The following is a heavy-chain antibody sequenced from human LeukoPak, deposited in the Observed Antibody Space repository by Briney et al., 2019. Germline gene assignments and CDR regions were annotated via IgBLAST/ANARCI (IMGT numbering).Heavy chain of an antibody. V-gene: IGHV1-2*02. Sequence: ASVKVSCKASGYTFTGYYMHWVRQAPGQGLEWMGWINPNSGGTNYAQKFQGRVTMTRDTSISTAYMELSRLRSDDTAVYYCAIDRPTRYYDSSSFDYWGQGTLVTVSS. D-gene: IGHD3-22*01. CDR3: AIDRPTRYYDSSSFDY. J-gene: IGHJ4*02. CDR1: GYTFTGYY. CDR2: INPNSGGT.